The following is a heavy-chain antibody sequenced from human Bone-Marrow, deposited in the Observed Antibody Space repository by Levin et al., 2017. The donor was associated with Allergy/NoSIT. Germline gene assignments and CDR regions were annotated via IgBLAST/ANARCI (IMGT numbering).Heavy chain of an antibody. J-gene: IGHJ4*02. CDR3: AREGGVYYSSSLHIDY. V-gene: IGHV3-30-3*01. CDR1: HFNFSSYA. D-gene: IGHD6-6*01. Sequence: PGGSLRLSCAASHFNFSSYAMHWVRQAPGKGLEWVALTSYDGNNKYYADSVKGRFTISRDNSKNTLFLQMNSLRPEDTALYYCAREGGVYYSSSLHIDYWGQGTLVTVSS. CDR2: TSYDGNNK.